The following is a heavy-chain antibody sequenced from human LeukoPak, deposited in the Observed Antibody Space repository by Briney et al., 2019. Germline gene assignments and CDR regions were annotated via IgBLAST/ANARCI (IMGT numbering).Heavy chain of an antibody. D-gene: IGHD6-13*01. CDR1: GFTFSSYE. CDR3: ARDGGLEAAAGIHP. J-gene: IGHJ5*02. Sequence: GGSLRLSRAASGFTFSSYEMNWVRQAPGKGLEWVSYISSSGSTIYYADSVKGRFTISRDNAKNSLYLQMNSLRAEVTAVYYCARDGGLEAAAGIHPWGQGTLVTVSS. CDR2: ISSSGSTI. V-gene: IGHV3-48*03.